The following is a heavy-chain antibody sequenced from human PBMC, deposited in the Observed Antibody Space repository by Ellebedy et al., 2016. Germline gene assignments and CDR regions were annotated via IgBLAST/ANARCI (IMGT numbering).Heavy chain of an antibody. CDR1: GFTFDDYA. CDR2: ISWNSGSI. Sequence: GGSLRLSXAASGFTFDDYAMHWVRQAPGKGLEWVSGISWNSGSIGYADSVKGRFTISRDNAKNSLYLQMNSLRAEDTALYYCAKDLGPMVREAPGVCMDVWGQGTTVTVSS. D-gene: IGHD3-10*01. V-gene: IGHV3-9*01. J-gene: IGHJ6*02. CDR3: AKDLGPMVREAPGVCMDV.